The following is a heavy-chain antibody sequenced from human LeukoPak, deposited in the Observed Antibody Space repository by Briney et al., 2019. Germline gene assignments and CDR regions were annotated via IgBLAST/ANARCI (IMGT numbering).Heavy chain of an antibody. V-gene: IGHV3-21*01. D-gene: IGHD4-11*01. CDR3: AGDLPLSTVPDYLPDY. CDR1: GFTFSSYW. J-gene: IGHJ4*02. Sequence: PGGSLRLSCAASGFTFSSYWMHWVRQAPGKGLEWVSSISNSGLYIYYADSVKGRFTISRDNAENSLFLQMNSLRADDTAVYYCAGDLPLSTVPDYLPDYWGQGTLVTVSS. CDR2: ISNSGLYI.